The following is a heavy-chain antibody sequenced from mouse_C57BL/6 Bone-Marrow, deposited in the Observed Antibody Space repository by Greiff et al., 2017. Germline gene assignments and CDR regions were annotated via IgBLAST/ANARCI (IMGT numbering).Heavy chain of an antibody. J-gene: IGHJ2*01. CDR3: ARRAQATGDYFDY. CDR2: IHPNSGST. D-gene: IGHD3-2*02. CDR1: GYTFTSYW. V-gene: IGHV1-64*01. Sequence: VQLQQPGAELVKPGASVKLSCKASGYTFTSYWMHWVKQRPGQGLEWIGMIHPNSGSTNYNEKFKSKATLTVDKSSSTAYMQLSSLTSEDSAVYYCARRAQATGDYFDYWGQGTTLTVSS.